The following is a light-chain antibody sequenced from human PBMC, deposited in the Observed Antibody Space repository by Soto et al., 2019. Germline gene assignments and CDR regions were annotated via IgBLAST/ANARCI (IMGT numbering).Light chain of an antibody. CDR1: GSNIGSNA. J-gene: IGLJ1*01. Sequence: QSVLTQPPSASGTPGQRVTISCSGSGSNIGSNAVNWYQQLPGTAPKLLIYTNNQRPSGVPYRFSGSKSGTSGSLAISGLQSEDEADYYCAAWDDSLSGYVFGTGTRSPS. CDR2: TNN. V-gene: IGLV1-44*01. CDR3: AAWDDSLSGYV.